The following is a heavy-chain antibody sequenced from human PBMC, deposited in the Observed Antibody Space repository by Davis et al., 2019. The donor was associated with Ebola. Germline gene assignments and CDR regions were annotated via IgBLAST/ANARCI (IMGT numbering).Heavy chain of an antibody. D-gene: IGHD2-15*01. CDR3: ARDSAAYCSGGSCYDWFDP. J-gene: IGHJ5*02. CDR2: ISYDGSNK. V-gene: IGHV3-30-3*01. CDR1: GNTVNNNY. Sequence: GESLKISCTASGNTVNNNYMSWVRQAPGKGLEWVAVISYDGSNKYYADSVKGRFTISRDNSKNTLYLQMNSLRAEDTAVYYCARDSAAYCSGGSCYDWFDPWGQGTQVTVSS.